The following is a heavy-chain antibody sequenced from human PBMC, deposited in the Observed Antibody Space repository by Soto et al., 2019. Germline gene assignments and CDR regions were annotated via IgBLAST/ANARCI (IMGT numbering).Heavy chain of an antibody. CDR2: IYYSGST. D-gene: IGHD6-6*01. Sequence: TLTLTCPVSGGSISSGDYYGSWIRQPPGKGLEWIGYIYYSGSTHYNPSLKSRVIISVDTSKNQFSLKLSSVTAADTAVYYCARAARLDYWGQGTLVTVSS. V-gene: IGHV4-30-4*08. J-gene: IGHJ4*02. CDR3: ARAARLDY. CDR1: GGSISSGDYY.